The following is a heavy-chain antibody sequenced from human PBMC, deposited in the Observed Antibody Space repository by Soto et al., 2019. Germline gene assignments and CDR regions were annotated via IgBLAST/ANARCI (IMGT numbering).Heavy chain of an antibody. Sequence: PGGSLRLSCAASGFTFSSYGMHWVRQAPGKGLEWVAVIWYDGSNKYYADSVKGRFTISRDNSKNTLYLQMNSLRAEDTAVYYCARDRGSSSWYGKDYYYYGMDVWGQGTTVTVSS. CDR3: ARDRGSSSWYGKDYYYYGMDV. CDR2: IWYDGSNK. J-gene: IGHJ6*02. CDR1: GFTFSSYG. D-gene: IGHD6-13*01. V-gene: IGHV3-33*01.